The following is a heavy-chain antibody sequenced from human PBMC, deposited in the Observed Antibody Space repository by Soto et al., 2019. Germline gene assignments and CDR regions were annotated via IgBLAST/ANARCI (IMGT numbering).Heavy chain of an antibody. CDR2: INPSGGST. Sequence: QVQLVQSGAEVKKPGASVKVSCKASGYTFTNYYIHWVRQAPGQGLEWMGIINPSGGSTTYAQKFQGRVTMTRDTSTNTVYMELSSLRSEDTAVYYCSRALDYYYYMDVWGKGTTVTVSS. V-gene: IGHV1-46*03. CDR1: GYTFTNYY. CDR3: SRALDYYYYMDV. J-gene: IGHJ6*03.